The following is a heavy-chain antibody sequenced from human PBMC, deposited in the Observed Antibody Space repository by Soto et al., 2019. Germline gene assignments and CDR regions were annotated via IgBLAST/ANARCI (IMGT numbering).Heavy chain of an antibody. Sequence: SETLSLTCAVYGGSFSGYYWSWIRQPPGKGLEWIGEINHSGSTNHNPSLKSRVTISVDTSKNQFSLKLSSVTAADTAVYYCARVVVVVVAATDGGDWFDPWGQGTLVTVSS. D-gene: IGHD2-15*01. CDR1: GGSFSGYY. V-gene: IGHV4-34*01. CDR2: INHSGST. CDR3: ARVVVVVVAATDGGDWFDP. J-gene: IGHJ5*02.